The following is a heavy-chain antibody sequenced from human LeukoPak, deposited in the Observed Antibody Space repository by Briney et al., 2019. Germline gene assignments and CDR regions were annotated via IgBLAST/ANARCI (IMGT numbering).Heavy chain of an antibody. D-gene: IGHD6-19*01. Sequence: GASVKVSCKASGHTFTTYGISWVRQAPGQGLEWMGWISPYNGNTNYPQKLQGRVTMTTDTSTNTAYMELRSLRSDDTAVYYCAREGGYSSGWFQGVAYYFDYWGQGTLVTVSS. V-gene: IGHV1-18*04. CDR1: GHTFTTYG. CDR2: ISPYNGNT. J-gene: IGHJ4*02. CDR3: AREGGYSSGWFQGVAYYFDY.